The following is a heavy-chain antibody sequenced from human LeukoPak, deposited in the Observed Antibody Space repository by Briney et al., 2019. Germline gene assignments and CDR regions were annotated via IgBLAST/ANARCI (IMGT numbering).Heavy chain of an antibody. CDR2: ISGSGGST. V-gene: IGHV3-23*01. J-gene: IGHJ4*02. CDR1: GFTFSNYA. CDR3: AKDLGVYDYVWGSYFDY. D-gene: IGHD3-16*01. Sequence: GGSLRLSCAASGFTFSNYAMSWVRQAPGKGLEWVSAISGSGGSTYYADSVKGRFTISRDNSKNTLYLQMNSLRAEDTAVYYCAKDLGVYDYVWGSYFDYWGQGTLVTVSS.